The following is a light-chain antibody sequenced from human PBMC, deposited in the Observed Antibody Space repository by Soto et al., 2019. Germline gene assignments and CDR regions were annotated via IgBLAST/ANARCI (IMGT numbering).Light chain of an antibody. J-gene: IGKJ1*01. CDR2: LGS. Sequence: DIVMTQSPLSLPVTPGEPASISCRSSQSLLYSNGYNYLDWYLQKPGQSPQLLIYLGSNRASGVPDRFSGSGSGTDFTLKISRVEAEDVGVYYCMQALQLRTFGHGTKVEIK. V-gene: IGKV2-28*01. CDR1: QSLLYSNGYNY. CDR3: MQALQLRT.